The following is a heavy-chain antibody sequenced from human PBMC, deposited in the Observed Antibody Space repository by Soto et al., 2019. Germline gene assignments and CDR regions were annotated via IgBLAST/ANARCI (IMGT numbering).Heavy chain of an antibody. V-gene: IGHV3-23*01. CDR2: ISGSGGST. CDR1: GFTFSSYA. CDR3: AKVGMGRYYGMDV. J-gene: IGHJ6*02. Sequence: EVQLLESGGGLVQPGGSLRLSCAASGFTFSSYAMSWVRQAPGKGLEWVSAISGSGGSTYYADSVKGRFTISRDNSKNTLYLQRNSLRAEDTAVYYCAKVGMGRYYGMDVWGQGTTVTVSS. D-gene: IGHD7-27*01.